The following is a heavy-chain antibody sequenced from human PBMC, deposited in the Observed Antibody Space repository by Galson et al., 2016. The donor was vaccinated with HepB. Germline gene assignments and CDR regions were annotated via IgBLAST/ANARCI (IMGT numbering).Heavy chain of an antibody. V-gene: IGHV3-66*02. Sequence: SLRLSCAASGFSVTRNYMTWVRQAPGKGLEWVSVLYGIGTTYYADSVQGRFTISRDDDQNTLFLQMDRLRPEDTATYFCARGFCGGTSCYGGFYYGRDVWGKGTRVIVSS. CDR1: GFSVTRNY. D-gene: IGHD2-2*01. CDR3: ARGFCGGTSCYGGFYYGRDV. CDR2: LYGIGTT. J-gene: IGHJ6*04.